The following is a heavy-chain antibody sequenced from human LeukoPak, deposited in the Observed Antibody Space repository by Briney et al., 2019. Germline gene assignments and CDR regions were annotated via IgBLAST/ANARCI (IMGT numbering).Heavy chain of an antibody. J-gene: IGHJ3*02. Sequence: PGGSLRLSCAASGFSFRSFSMTWVRQAPGKGLEWVAAISSTSNHRYHADSVKGRFSISGDNDKNSLFLEMNSLRAEDTALYYCATRVTADSYDAFDIWGQGTMLTVSS. V-gene: IGHV3-21*06. CDR2: ISSTSNHR. CDR1: GFSFRSFS. D-gene: IGHD6-13*01. CDR3: ATRVTADSYDAFDI.